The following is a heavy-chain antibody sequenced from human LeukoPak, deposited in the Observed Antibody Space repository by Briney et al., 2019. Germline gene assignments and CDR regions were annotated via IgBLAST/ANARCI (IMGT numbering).Heavy chain of an antibody. J-gene: IGHJ4*02. Sequence: GESLKISCQASGYSFTSSWIGWARQMPGKGLEWMAIINPGDSDTRYSPSFQGQVTISADKSISTAYLQWSSLKASDTAMYYCARVRGYSGYGAHYYFDYWGQGTLVTVSS. CDR1: GYSFTSSW. CDR2: INPGDSDT. CDR3: ARVRGYSGYGAHYYFDY. D-gene: IGHD5-12*01. V-gene: IGHV5-51*01.